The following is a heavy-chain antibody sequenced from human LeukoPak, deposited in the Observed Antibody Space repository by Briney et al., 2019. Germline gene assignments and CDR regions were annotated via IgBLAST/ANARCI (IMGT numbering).Heavy chain of an antibody. CDR3: ARASVGYCSSTSCYPAYYFDY. Sequence: GGSLRLSCAASGFTFSDYYMSWIRQAPGKGLEWVSYISSSSSTIYYADSAKGRFTISRDNAKNSLYLQMNSLRAEDTAVYYCARASVGYCSSTSCYPAYYFDYWGQGTLVTVSS. J-gene: IGHJ4*02. V-gene: IGHV3-11*01. CDR1: GFTFSDYY. CDR2: ISSSSSTI. D-gene: IGHD2-2*01.